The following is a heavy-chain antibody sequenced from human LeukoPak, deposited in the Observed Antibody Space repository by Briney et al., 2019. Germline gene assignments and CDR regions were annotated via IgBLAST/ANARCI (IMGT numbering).Heavy chain of an antibody. CDR3: ARHARVAGFDY. V-gene: IGHV3-20*04. Sequence: GGSLRLSCAASGFTFDDYGMSWVRQAPGKGLEWVSGINWNGGSTGYADSVKGQFTISRDNAKNSLYLQMKNLRAEDTAVYYCARHARVAGFDYWGLGTLVTVSS. CDR2: INWNGGST. J-gene: IGHJ4*02. CDR1: GFTFDDYG. D-gene: IGHD6-19*01.